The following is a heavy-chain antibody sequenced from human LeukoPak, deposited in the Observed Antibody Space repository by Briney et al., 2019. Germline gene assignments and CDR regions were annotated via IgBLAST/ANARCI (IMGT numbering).Heavy chain of an antibody. CDR3: ARGPALYYDYVWGSYRPYPFDY. CDR2: IYYSGST. Sequence: SETLSLTCTVSGGSISSSSYYWGWIRQPPGKGLEWIGSIYYSGSTYYNPSLKSRVTISVDTSKNQFSLKLSSVTAADTAVYYCARGPALYYDYVWGSYRPYPFDYWGQGTLVTVSS. D-gene: IGHD3-16*02. V-gene: IGHV4-39*01. CDR1: GGSISSSSYY. J-gene: IGHJ4*02.